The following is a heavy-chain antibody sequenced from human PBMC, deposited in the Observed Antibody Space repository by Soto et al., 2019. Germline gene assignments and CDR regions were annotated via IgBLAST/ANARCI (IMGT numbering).Heavy chain of an antibody. V-gene: IGHV4-34*01. CDR1: GGSFSGYY. CDR3: ARGLTGSWEAAMAYYYYYMDV. Sequence: SETLSLTCAVYGGSFSGYYWSWIRQPPGKGLEWIGEINHSGSTNYNPSLKSRVTISVDTSKNQFSLKLSSVTAADTAVYYCARGLTGSWEAAMAYYYYYMDVWGKGTTVTVSS. D-gene: IGHD2-2*01. CDR2: INHSGST. J-gene: IGHJ6*03.